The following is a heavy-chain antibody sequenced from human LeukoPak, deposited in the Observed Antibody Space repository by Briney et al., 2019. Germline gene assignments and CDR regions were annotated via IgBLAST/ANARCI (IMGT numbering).Heavy chain of an antibody. V-gene: IGHV3-23*01. D-gene: IGHD3-9*01. CDR1: VFSFSTYD. J-gene: IGHJ4*02. CDR3: AKAGRRLRYFDWLSH. CDR2: ISGKGAMT. Sequence: GGSLRLSCAASVFSFSTYDMNWVRQAPGKGLEWVSTISGKGAMTHYADSGKCRFTISREKSKHTMYLQMNSLRAEDTAVYYCAKAGRRLRYFDWLSHWGQGTLVTVSS.